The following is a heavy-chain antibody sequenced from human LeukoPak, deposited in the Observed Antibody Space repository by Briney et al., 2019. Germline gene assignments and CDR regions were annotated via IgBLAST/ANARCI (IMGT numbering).Heavy chain of an antibody. J-gene: IGHJ5*02. CDR3: TVPQYYYDSSVFLFAP. Sequence: GGSLRLSCTASGFTFGDYAMSWVRQAPGKGLEWVGFIRSKAYGGTTEYAASVKGRFTISRDDSKSIAYLQMNSLKTEDTAVYYFTVPQYYYDSSVFLFAPWGQGTLVTVSS. CDR1: GFTFGDYA. D-gene: IGHD3-22*01. CDR2: IRSKAYGGTT. V-gene: IGHV3-49*04.